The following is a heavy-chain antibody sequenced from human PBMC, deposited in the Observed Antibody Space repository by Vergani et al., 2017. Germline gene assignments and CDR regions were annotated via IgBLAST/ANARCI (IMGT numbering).Heavy chain of an antibody. Sequence: EVQLVESGGGLVKPGGSLRLSCAASGFTFSSYSMNWVRQAPGKGLEWVSSISSSSSYIYYADSVKGRFTISRDNAKNSLYLQMNSLRAEDTAVYYCARVLRIAVAGTSFDYWGQGTLVTVSS. CDR3: ARVLRIAVAGTSFDY. V-gene: IGHV3-21*01. J-gene: IGHJ4*02. D-gene: IGHD6-19*01. CDR1: GFTFSSYS. CDR2: ISSSSSYI.